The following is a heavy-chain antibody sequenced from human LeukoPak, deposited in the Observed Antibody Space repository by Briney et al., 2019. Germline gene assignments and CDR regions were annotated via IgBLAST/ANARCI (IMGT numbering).Heavy chain of an antibody. CDR1: GYSFTGYY. V-gene: IGHV1-2*06. J-gene: IGHJ4*02. CDR2: INPNSGGT. CDR3: ARVMSGHSWYLDY. D-gene: IGHD6-13*01. Sequence: ASVKVSCKASGYSFTGYYMHWVRQAPGQGLEWMGRINPNSGGTNYAQKFQGRVTMTRDTSFSTAYMELSRLCSDDTAVYFCARVMSGHSWYLDYWGQGTLVTVSS.